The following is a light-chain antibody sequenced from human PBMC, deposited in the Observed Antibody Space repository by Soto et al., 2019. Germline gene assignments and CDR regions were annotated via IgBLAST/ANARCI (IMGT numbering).Light chain of an antibody. CDR3: QQYNNWPFS. J-gene: IGKJ5*01. CDR2: DFS. V-gene: IGKV3-15*01. CDR1: QSVTSN. Sequence: PGERSTLSCRASQSVTSNSLARYRQRPGQSPRLLIYDFSNRATGVPARSRGSVSETDFTLAFSGLRSEDSAVYFCQQYNNWPFSFGQGTRLGIK.